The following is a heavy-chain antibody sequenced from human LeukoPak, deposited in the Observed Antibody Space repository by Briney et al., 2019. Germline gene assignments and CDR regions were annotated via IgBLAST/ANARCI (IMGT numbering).Heavy chain of an antibody. CDR2: INPSGGST. J-gene: IGHJ4*02. CDR1: GGTFSSYA. Sequence: ASVKVSCKASGGTFSSYAISWVRQAPGQGLEWMGIINPSGGSTSYAQKFQGRVTMTRDMSTSTVYMGLSSLRSEDTAVYYCARELETFDYWGQGTLVTVSS. CDR3: ARELETFDY. V-gene: IGHV1-46*01. D-gene: IGHD1-1*01.